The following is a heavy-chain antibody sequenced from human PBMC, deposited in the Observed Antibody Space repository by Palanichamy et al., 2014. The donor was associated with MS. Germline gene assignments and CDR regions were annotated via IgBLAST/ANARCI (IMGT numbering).Heavy chain of an antibody. CDR3: ARIRKMIVLVTETPSYFDY. CDR2: IYYRGTT. V-gene: IGHV4-39*01. CDR1: GDSISSSGFL. Sequence: QLQLQESGPGLVKPSETLSLTCTVSGDSISSSGFLLGAGFRQPPGKGLEWIGSIYYRGTTYYNPSLKSRVTISVHTSKNQFSLMLTSVTAADTAVYYCARIRKMIVLVTETPSYFDYWGQGSLVTVSS. J-gene: IGHJ4*02. D-gene: IGHD3-22*01.